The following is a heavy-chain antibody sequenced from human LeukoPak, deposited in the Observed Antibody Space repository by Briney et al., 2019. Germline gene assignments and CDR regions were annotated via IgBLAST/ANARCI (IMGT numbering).Heavy chain of an antibody. CDR2: IYYSGST. J-gene: IGHJ4*02. V-gene: IGHV4-39*07. Sequence: SETLSLTCTVSGGSISSSSYYWGWIRQPPGKGLEWIGSIYYSGSTYYNPSLKSRVTISVDTSKNQFSLKLSSVTAADTAVYYCARGRYSSSFDFDYWGQGTLVTVSS. CDR3: ARGRYSSSFDFDY. CDR1: GGSISSSSYY. D-gene: IGHD6-6*01.